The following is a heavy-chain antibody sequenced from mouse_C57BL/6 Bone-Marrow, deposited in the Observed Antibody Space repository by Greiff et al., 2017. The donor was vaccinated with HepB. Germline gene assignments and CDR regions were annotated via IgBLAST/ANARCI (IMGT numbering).Heavy chain of an antibody. CDR2: IDPETGGT. CDR3: TRSADYDYDGAWFAY. V-gene: IGHV1-15*01. J-gene: IGHJ3*01. Sequence: VQLQQPGAELVKPGASVTLSCKASGYTFTDYEMHWVKQTPVHGLEWIGAIDPETGGTAYNQKFKGKAILTADKSSSTAYMELRSLTSEDSAVYYCTRSADYDYDGAWFAYWGQGTLVTVSA. CDR1: GYTFTDYE. D-gene: IGHD2-4*01.